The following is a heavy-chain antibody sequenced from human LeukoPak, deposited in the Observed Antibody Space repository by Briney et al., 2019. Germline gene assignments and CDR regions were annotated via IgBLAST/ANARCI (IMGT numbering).Heavy chain of an antibody. Sequence: ASVKVSCTASGYTFTSYGISWVRQAPGQGLEWMGWISAYNGSTSYAQKLQGRVTMTTDTSTSTAYMELRSLRSDDTAVYYCARDPKYSSGWYTSNWFDPWGQGTLVTVSS. J-gene: IGHJ5*02. V-gene: IGHV1-18*01. CDR2: ISAYNGST. D-gene: IGHD6-19*01. CDR1: GYTFTSYG. CDR3: ARDPKYSSGWYTSNWFDP.